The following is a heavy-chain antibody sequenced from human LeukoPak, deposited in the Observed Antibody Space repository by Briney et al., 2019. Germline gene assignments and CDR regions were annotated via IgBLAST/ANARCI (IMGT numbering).Heavy chain of an antibody. CDR1: GGSISSYY. CDR2: IYYSGST. V-gene: IGHV4-59*01. J-gene: IGHJ4*02. CDR3: ARDRWDYGSGIDY. Sequence: SETLSLTCTVSGGSISSYYWSWIRQPPGKGLEWIGYIYYSGSTNYNPSLKSRVTISVDTSKNQFSLKLSSVTAADTAVYYCARDRWDYGSGIDYWGQGTLVTVSS. D-gene: IGHD3-10*01.